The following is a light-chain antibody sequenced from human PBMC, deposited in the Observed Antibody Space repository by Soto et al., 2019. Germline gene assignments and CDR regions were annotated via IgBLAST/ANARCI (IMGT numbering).Light chain of an antibody. CDR2: EAS. Sequence: VLTQPASVSGSPGQSITISCTGTSSDVGPYNYVSWYQQHPGKAPKLMIYEASNRPSGVSNRFSGSKSGNTASLTISGLQAEEEADYYCSSYTSSSSYVFGTGTRSPS. CDR3: SSYTSSSSYV. CDR1: SSDVGPYNY. J-gene: IGLJ1*01. V-gene: IGLV2-14*01.